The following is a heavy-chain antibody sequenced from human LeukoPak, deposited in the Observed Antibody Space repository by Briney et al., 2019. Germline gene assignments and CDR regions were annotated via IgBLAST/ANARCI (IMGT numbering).Heavy chain of an antibody. CDR3: AKGLPRELLWFGELSENFDY. CDR2: ISSGGSGV. V-gene: IGHV3-11*04. CDR1: GFIFSDYY. Sequence: PGGSLRLSCAASGFIFSDYYMSWVRQAPGKGLEWVSYISSGGSGVSYADAVRGRFTISRDNSKNTLYLQMNSLRAEDTAVYSCAKGLPRELLWFGELSENFDYWGQGTLVTVSS. J-gene: IGHJ4*02. D-gene: IGHD3-10*01.